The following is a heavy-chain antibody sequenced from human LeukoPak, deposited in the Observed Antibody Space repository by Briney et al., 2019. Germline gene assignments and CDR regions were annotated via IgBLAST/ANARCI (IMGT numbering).Heavy chain of an antibody. CDR1: GFTIDDYA. CDR2: ISWNSGSI. J-gene: IGHJ6*02. D-gene: IGHD4-17*01. V-gene: IGHV3-9*01. Sequence: QAGRSLRLSCAAAGFTIDDYAMHWVRQAPGKGLEWVSGISWNSGSIGYADSVKGRFTISRDNAKNSLYLQMNSLRAEDTALYYCAKDMPTDYYYGMDVWGQGTTVTVSS. CDR3: AKDMPTDYYYGMDV.